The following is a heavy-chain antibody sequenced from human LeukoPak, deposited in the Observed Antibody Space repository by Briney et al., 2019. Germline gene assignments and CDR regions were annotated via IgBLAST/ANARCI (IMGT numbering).Heavy chain of an antibody. CDR1: GYTFTSYG. CDR2: ISAYDANT. J-gene: IGHJ4*02. Sequence: ASVKVSCKASGYTFTSYGISWVRQAPGQGLEWTGWISAYDANTNYAPKLQGRVTVITDTSTSTAYMELRSLRSDDTAVYYCARDLRGTVAYFDYWGQGTLVAVSS. D-gene: IGHD4-23*01. V-gene: IGHV1-18*01. CDR3: ARDLRGTVAYFDY.